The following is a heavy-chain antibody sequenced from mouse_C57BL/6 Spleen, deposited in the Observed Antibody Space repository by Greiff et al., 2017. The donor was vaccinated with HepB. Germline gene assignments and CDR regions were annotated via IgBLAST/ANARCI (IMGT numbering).Heavy chain of an antibody. CDR1: GYTFTDYY. D-gene: IGHD1-1*01. Sequence: EVQLQQSGPELVKPGASVKISCKASGYTFTDYYMNWVKQSHGKSLEWIGDINPNNGGTSYNQKFKGKATLTVDKSSSTAYMELRSLTSEDSAVYYCARGTVVEGLFAYWGQGTLVTVSA. CDR3: ARGTVVEGLFAY. V-gene: IGHV1-26*01. J-gene: IGHJ3*01. CDR2: INPNNGGT.